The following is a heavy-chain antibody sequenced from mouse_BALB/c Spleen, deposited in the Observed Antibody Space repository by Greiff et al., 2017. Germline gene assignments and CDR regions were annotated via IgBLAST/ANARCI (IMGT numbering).Heavy chain of an antibody. V-gene: IGHV1S137*01. J-gene: IGHJ2*01. Sequence: VQLQESGAELVRPGVSVKISCKGSGYTFTDYAMHWVKQSHAKSLEWIGVISTYYGDASYNQKFKGKATMTVDKSSSTAYMELARLTSEDSAIYYCARGWLRRGGFDYWGQGTTLTVSS. CDR1: GYTFTDYA. D-gene: IGHD2-2*01. CDR2: ISTYYGDA. CDR3: ARGWLRRGGFDY.